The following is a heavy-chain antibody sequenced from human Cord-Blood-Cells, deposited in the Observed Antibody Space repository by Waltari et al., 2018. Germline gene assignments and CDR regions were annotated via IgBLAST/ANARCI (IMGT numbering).Heavy chain of an antibody. CDR3: ARKVAAAGTPGYFQH. CDR2: IIPIFGPA. Sequence: VLCKASGGSFNSSPSSWVRQAPGQGLGWMGGIIPIFGPANYAQKFQGRVMITADESTSTAYMELSSLRSEDTAVYYCARKVAAAGTPGYFQHWGQGTLVTVSS. D-gene: IGHD6-13*01. V-gene: IGHV1-69*01. J-gene: IGHJ1*01. CDR1: GGSFNSSP.